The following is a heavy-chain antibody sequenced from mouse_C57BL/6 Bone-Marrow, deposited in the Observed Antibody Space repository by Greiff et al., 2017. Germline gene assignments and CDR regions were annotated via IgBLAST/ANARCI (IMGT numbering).Heavy chain of an antibody. V-gene: IGHV1-64*01. Sequence: QVQLKQPGAELVKPGASVKLSCKASGYTFTSYWMHWVKQRPGQGLEWIGMIHPNSGSTNYNEKFKSKATLTVDKSSSTAYMQLSSLTSEDSAVDYCARGSSYGGYYFDDWGQGTTLTVSS. J-gene: IGHJ2*01. CDR3: ARGSSYGGYYFDD. CDR1: GYTFTSYW. D-gene: IGHD1-1*01. CDR2: IHPNSGST.